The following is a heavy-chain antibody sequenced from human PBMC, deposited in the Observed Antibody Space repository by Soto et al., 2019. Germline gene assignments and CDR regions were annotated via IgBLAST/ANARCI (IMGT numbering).Heavy chain of an antibody. Sequence: QVQLVESGGGVVQPGRSLRLSCAASGFTFSSYGMHWVRQAPGKGLEWVAVISYDGSNKYYADSVKGRFTISRDNSKNTLYLQMNSLRAEDTAVYYCAKDLRFGELYDYWGQGTLVTVSS. CDR2: ISYDGSNK. V-gene: IGHV3-30*18. J-gene: IGHJ4*02. CDR1: GFTFSSYG. D-gene: IGHD3-10*01. CDR3: AKDLRFGELYDY.